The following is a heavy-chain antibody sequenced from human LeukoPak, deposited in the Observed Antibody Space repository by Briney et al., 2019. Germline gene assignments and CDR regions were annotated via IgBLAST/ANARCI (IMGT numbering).Heavy chain of an antibody. D-gene: IGHD3-16*01. CDR1: GIIITSYW. CDR3: ASHSYGYNH. Sequence: GGSLRLSCAASGIIITSYWMSWVRQAPGKGLEWVANIKQDGSERNYVDSVKGRFTIFRDSARNSLYLQMNSLRAEDTAVYYCASHSYGYNHWGQGTLVIVSS. J-gene: IGHJ5*02. V-gene: IGHV3-7*01. CDR2: IKQDGSER.